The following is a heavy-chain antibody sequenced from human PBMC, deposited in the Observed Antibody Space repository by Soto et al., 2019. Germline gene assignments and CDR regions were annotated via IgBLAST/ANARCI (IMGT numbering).Heavy chain of an antibody. CDR2: IRSKAYGGTT. CDR1: GFTFGDYA. Sequence: SLRLSCTASGFTFGDYAMSWVRQAPGKGLEWVGFIRSKAYGGTTEYAASVKGRFTISRDDSKSIAYLQMNSLKTEDTAVYYCTREPYDSSRDYWGQGTLVTVS. V-gene: IGHV3-49*04. D-gene: IGHD3-22*01. CDR3: TREPYDSSRDY. J-gene: IGHJ4*02.